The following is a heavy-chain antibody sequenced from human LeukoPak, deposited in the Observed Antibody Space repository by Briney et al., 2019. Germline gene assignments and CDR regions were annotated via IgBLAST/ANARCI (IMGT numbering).Heavy chain of an antibody. D-gene: IGHD5-24*01. CDR2: ITPSGGT. V-gene: IGHV1-2*02. CDR1: VYTFTSYA. Sequence: ASVKVSFMASVYTFTSYAMHWMRQAPGQGLEWMGWITPSGGTNYPQKFQGRVAITRDTSITTAYMDLSRLTSDDTAVYYCARDRYGDGFAHYDYWGQGALVTVSS. CDR3: ARDRYGDGFAHYDY. J-gene: IGHJ4*02.